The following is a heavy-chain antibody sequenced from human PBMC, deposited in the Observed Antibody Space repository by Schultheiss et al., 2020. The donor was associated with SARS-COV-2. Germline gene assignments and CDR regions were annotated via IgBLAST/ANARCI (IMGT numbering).Heavy chain of an antibody. D-gene: IGHD1-26*01. CDR3: ARQRALVGATNY. Sequence: GESLKISCKGSGYSFTSYWISWLRQMPGKGLEWMGRVDPSDSYSNYSPSLRGHVTISADTSISTAYLQWSSLMASDTAMYYCARQRALVGATNYWGQGTLVTVSS. J-gene: IGHJ4*02. CDR2: VDPSDSYS. V-gene: IGHV5-10-1*01. CDR1: GYSFTSYW.